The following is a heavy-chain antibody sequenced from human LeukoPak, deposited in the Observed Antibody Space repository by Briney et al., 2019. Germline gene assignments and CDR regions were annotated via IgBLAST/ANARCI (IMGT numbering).Heavy chain of an antibody. CDR2: ISHSGTT. CDR1: GGSFSGYY. J-gene: IGHJ4*02. D-gene: IGHD6-13*01. Sequence: SETLSLTCAVYGGSFSGYYWSWIRQPPGKGLEWIGEISHSGTTHYTPSLKTRVTISLDTSKNQFSLKLTSVTAADTAVYYCARGGIVAAADYWGQETLVTVSS. CDR3: ARGGIVAAADY. V-gene: IGHV4-34*01.